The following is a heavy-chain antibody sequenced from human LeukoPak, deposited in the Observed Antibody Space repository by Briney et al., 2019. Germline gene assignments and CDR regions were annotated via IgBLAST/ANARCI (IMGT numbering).Heavy chain of an antibody. Sequence: GGSLRLSCEPSGFSLRSFWMTWVRQAPGKGPEWVANINQEGSEKYYGDSVKGRFTISRDNAKNTLYLEMDSLRAEDTAVYYCARVRFLEWSDYWGQGTLVTVSS. CDR2: INQEGSEK. CDR3: ARVRFLEWSDY. D-gene: IGHD3-3*01. J-gene: IGHJ4*02. V-gene: IGHV3-7*01. CDR1: GFSLRSFW.